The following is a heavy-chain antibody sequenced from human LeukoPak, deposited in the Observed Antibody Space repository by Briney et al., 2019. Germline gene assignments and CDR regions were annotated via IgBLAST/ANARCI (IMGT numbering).Heavy chain of an antibody. V-gene: IGHV3-53*01. Sequence: GGSLRLSCAASGFTVSSNYMSWVRQAPGKGLEWVSLIYNDDDTYYVDSVRGRFTISRDISKNTLYLQMNSLRAEDTAVYYCARGYCSGSSCYPYCFDYWGQGTLVTVSS. CDR2: IYNDDDT. J-gene: IGHJ4*02. CDR1: GFTVSSNY. D-gene: IGHD2-15*01. CDR3: ARGYCSGSSCYPYCFDY.